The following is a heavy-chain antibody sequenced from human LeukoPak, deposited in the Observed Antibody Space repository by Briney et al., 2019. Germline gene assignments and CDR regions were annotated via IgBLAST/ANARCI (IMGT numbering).Heavy chain of an antibody. CDR1: GFTFSSYG. CDR3: ARDKEGYDIVTGRGGNYFDY. D-gene: IGHD3-9*01. CDR2: IWYDGSNK. V-gene: IGHV3-33*01. J-gene: IGHJ4*02. Sequence: GRSLRLSCAASGFTFSSYGMHWVRQAPGKGLEWVAGIWYDGSNKYYADSVKGRFTISRDNSKNTLYLQMNSLRAEDTAVYYCARDKEGYDIVTGRGGNYFDYWGQGTLVTVSS.